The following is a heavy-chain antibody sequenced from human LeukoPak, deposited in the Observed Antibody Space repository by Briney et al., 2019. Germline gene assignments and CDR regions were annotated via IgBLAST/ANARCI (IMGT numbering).Heavy chain of an antibody. CDR1: GYTFTSFG. J-gene: IGHJ3*02. D-gene: IGHD6-19*01. V-gene: IGHV1-18*01. CDR2: ISPYNGNT. CDR3: ARVRYSSGWSGGAFDI. Sequence: ASVKVSCKASGYTFTSFGICWVRQAPGQGLEWMGWISPYNGNTDYAQNLQGRVTMTTVTSTSTAYMDLRSLRSDDTAVYYCARVRYSSGWSGGAFDIWGQGTMVSVSS.